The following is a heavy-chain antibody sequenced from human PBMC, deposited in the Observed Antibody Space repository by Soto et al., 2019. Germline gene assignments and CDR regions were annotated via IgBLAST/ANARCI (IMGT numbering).Heavy chain of an antibody. V-gene: IGHV1-18*01. CDR2: MNPNSGNT. Sequence: GASVKVSCKASGYTFTSYAMHWVRQAPGQRLEWMGWMNPNSGNTGYAQKLQGRVTMTTDTSTSTAYMELRSLRSDDTAVYYCARDRGYYYYMDVWGKGTTVTVSS. J-gene: IGHJ6*03. CDR1: GYTFTSYA. CDR3: ARDRGYYYYMDV.